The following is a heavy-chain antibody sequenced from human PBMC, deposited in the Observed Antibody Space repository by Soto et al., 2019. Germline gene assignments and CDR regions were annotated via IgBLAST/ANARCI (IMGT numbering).Heavy chain of an antibody. CDR1: GFPFSSYD. D-gene: IGHD3-10*01. CDR2: IWFDGSNE. Sequence: GGSLRLSCAASGFPFSSYDMHWVRQAPGKGLEWVAVIWFDGSNEYYADSVQGRFTISRDNSKNTLYLQMDSLRAEDTAVYYCAKVLYASESFDSEEAPYGMDVWGHGTTVTVSS. V-gene: IGHV3-33*06. J-gene: IGHJ6*02. CDR3: AKVLYASESFDSEEAPYGMDV.